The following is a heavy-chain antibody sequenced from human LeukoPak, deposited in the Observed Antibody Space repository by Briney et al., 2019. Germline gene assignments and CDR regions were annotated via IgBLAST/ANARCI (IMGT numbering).Heavy chain of an antibody. J-gene: IGHJ4*02. Sequence: SETLSLTCTVSGGSISSSSYYWGWIRQPPGKGLEWIGSIYYSGSTYYNPSLKSRVTISVDTSKNQFSLKLSSVTAADTAVYYCARGHALCSGYAADYWGQGTLVTVSS. CDR2: IYYSGST. V-gene: IGHV4-39*07. D-gene: IGHD5-12*01. CDR1: GGSISSSSYY. CDR3: ARGHALCSGYAADY.